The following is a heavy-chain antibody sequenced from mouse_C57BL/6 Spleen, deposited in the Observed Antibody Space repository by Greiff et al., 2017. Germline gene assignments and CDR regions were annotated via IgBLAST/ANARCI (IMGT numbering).Heavy chain of an antibody. CDR1: GYTFTDYN. Sequence: VQLKESGPELVKPGASVKIPCKASGYTFTDYNMDWVKQSHGKSLEWIGDINPNNGGTIYNQKFKGKATLTVDKSSSTAYMELRSLTSEDTAVYYCARWGDGYYGFAYWGQGTLVTVSA. D-gene: IGHD2-3*01. J-gene: IGHJ3*01. CDR3: ARWGDGYYGFAY. V-gene: IGHV1-18*01. CDR2: INPNNGGT.